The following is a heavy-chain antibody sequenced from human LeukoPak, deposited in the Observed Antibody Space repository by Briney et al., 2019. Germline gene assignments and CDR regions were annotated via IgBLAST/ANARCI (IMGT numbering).Heavy chain of an antibody. CDR3: ESDYYDSSGYIDY. Sequence: GGSLRLSCAASGFTFSGYAMHWVRQAPGKGLEWVAVISYDGSNKYYADSVKGRFTISRDNSKNTLYLQMNSLRAEDTAVYYCESDYYDSSGYIDYWGQGTLVTVSS. CDR2: ISYDGSNK. CDR1: GFTFSGYA. D-gene: IGHD3-22*01. V-gene: IGHV3-30-3*01. J-gene: IGHJ4*02.